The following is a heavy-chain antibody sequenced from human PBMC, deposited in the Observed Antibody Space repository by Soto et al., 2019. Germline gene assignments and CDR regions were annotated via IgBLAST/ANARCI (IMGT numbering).Heavy chain of an antibody. J-gene: IGHJ4*02. CDR3: ARGSEIASHFDY. CDR2: IIPIFGTA. V-gene: IGHV1-69*06. CDR1: GGTFSSYA. Sequence: SVKVSCKASGGTFSSYAISWVRQAPGQGLEWMGGIIPIFGTANYAQKFQGRVTITADRSTSTAYMELSSLRSEDTAVYYCARGSEIASHFDYWGQGTLVTVSS. D-gene: IGHD3-3*02.